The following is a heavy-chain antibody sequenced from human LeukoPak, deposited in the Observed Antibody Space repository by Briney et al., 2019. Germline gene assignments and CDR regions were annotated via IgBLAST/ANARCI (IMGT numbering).Heavy chain of an antibody. CDR2: IKQDGSEK. Sequence: ETLSLTCTVSGGSISSSSYYWGWIRQPPGKGLEWVANIKQDGSEKYYVDSVKGRFTISRDNAKNSLYLQMNSLRADDTAVYYCAKADVFAAGGEEYFQNWGQGTLVTVSS. D-gene: IGHD3-16*01. CDR1: GGSISSSSYY. CDR3: AKADVFAAGGEEYFQN. J-gene: IGHJ1*01. V-gene: IGHV3-7*03.